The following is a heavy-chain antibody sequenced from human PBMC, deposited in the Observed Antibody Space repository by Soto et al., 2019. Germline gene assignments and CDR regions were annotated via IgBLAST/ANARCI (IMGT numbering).Heavy chain of an antibody. CDR1: GYSFTSLD. J-gene: IGHJ4*02. V-gene: IGHV1-8*01. Sequence: ASVKVSCKASGYSFTSLDISWVRQTAGQGLEWMGWMQPSTGRTGYAQKFQGRVTMTRDTSINTAYMELTTLTSGDTAFYYCARGVSAGVDYWGQGTLVTVS. CDR2: MQPSTGRT. CDR3: ARGVSAGVDY. D-gene: IGHD1-26*01.